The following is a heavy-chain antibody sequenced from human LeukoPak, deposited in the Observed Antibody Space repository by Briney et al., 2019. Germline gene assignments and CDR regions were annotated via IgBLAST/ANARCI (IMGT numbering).Heavy chain of an antibody. Sequence: SETLSLTCTVSGGSISSSSYYWGWIRQPPGKGLEWIGSIYYSGSTYYNPSLKSRVTISVDTSKNQFSLKLSSVTAADTAVYYCARDCITIFGVVIMGNWFDPWGQGTLVTVSS. J-gene: IGHJ5*02. CDR1: GGSISSSSYY. D-gene: IGHD3-3*01. CDR2: IYYSGST. CDR3: ARDCITIFGVVIMGNWFDP. V-gene: IGHV4-39*07.